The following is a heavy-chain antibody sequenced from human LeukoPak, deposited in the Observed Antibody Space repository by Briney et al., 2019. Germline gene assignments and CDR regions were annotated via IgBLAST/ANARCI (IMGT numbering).Heavy chain of an antibody. CDR1: GYTFTIYG. CDR2: ISAYNGNT. J-gene: IGHJ4*02. D-gene: IGHD3-22*01. V-gene: IGHV1-18*01. CDR3: ARDGAYYYDSSGYYSDY. Sequence: ASVNVSFTASGYTFTIYGISWVRQAPGQGLEWMGWISAYNGNTNYAQKLQGRVTMTTDTSTSTAYMELRSLRSDDTAVYYCARDGAYYYDSSGYYSDYWGQGTLVTVSS.